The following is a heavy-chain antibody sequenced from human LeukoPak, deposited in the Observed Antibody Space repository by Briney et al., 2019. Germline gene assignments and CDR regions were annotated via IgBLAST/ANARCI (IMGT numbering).Heavy chain of an antibody. CDR2: IIPILGIA. D-gene: IGHD4-23*01. V-gene: IGHV1-69*04. CDR1: GSTFSSYT. Sequence: SVKVSCKASGSTFSSYTISWVRQAPGQGLEWMGRIIPILGIANYAQKFQGRVTITADKSTSTAYMELSSLRSEDTAVYYCARDLNGGTDAFDIWGQGTMVTVSS. CDR3: ARDLNGGTDAFDI. J-gene: IGHJ3*02.